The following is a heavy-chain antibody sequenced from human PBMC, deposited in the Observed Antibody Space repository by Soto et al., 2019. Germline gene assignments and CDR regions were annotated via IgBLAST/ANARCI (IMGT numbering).Heavy chain of an antibody. CDR3: ARLPGRNSYGCAYYYYGMDV. D-gene: IGHD4-17*01. Sequence: SETLSLTCAVYGGSFSGYCWSWIRQPPGNGLEWIGEINHSGSTNYNPSLKSRVTISVDTSKNQFSLKLSSVTAADTAVYYCARLPGRNSYGCAYYYYGMDVLGPGTTV. J-gene: IGHJ6*02. CDR1: GGSFSGYC. CDR2: INHSGST. V-gene: IGHV4-34*01.